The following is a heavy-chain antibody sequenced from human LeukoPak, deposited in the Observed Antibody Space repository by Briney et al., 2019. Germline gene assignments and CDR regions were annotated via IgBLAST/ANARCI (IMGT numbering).Heavy chain of an antibody. CDR1: GGTFSSYA. D-gene: IGHD3-9*01. CDR3: ASCRDYDILTGYFDY. V-gene: IGHV1-69*13. J-gene: IGHJ4*02. CDR2: IIPIFGTA. Sequence: SVKVSCKASGGTFSSYAISWVRQAPGQGLEWIGGIIPIFGTANYAQKFQGRVTITADESTSTAYMELSSLRSEDTAVYYCASCRDYDILTGYFDYWGQGTLVTVSS.